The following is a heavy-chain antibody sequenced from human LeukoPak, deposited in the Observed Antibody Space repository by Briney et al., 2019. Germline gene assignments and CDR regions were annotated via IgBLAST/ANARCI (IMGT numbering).Heavy chain of an antibody. D-gene: IGHD3-10*01. CDR2: MNPNSGNT. V-gene: IGHV1-8*03. CDR3: ARRPMVRGKGFDP. CDR1: GYTFTSYD. J-gene: IGHJ5*02. Sequence: ASVKVSCKASGYTFTSYDINWVRQATGQGLEWMGWMNPNSGNTGYAQKFQGRVTITRNTSISTAYMELSSLRSEDTAVHYCARRPMVRGKGFDPWGQGTLVTVSS.